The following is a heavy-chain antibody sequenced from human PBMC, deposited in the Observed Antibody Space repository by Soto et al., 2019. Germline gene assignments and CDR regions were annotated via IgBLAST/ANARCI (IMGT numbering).Heavy chain of an antibody. J-gene: IGHJ6*03. V-gene: IGHV6-1*01. CDR1: GDSVSSNSAA. CDR3: PGTPSLHLYYMGV. Sequence: SQTLSLTCAISGDSVSSNSAAWNWIRQSPSRGLEWLGRTYYRSRWYNDYAVSVKSRITINPDTSKNQFSLHLNSVTPEDTAVYYCPGTPSLHLYYMGVWGKGTTVTVSS. CDR2: TYYRSRWYN. D-gene: IGHD1-7*01.